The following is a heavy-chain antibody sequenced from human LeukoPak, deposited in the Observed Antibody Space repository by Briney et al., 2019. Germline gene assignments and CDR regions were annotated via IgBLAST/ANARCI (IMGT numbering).Heavy chain of an antibody. CDR2: IYYSGST. Sequence: SSETLSLTCTVSGGSISSYYWSWIRQPPGKGLEWIAYIYYSGSTNYNPSLKSRVTISIDTSKNQFSLNLSSVTAADTAVYYCARGLWPTYDTPFDYWGQGTLVTVSS. D-gene: IGHD3-10*01. J-gene: IGHJ4*02. CDR3: ARGLWPTYDTPFDY. V-gene: IGHV4-59*01. CDR1: GGSISSYY.